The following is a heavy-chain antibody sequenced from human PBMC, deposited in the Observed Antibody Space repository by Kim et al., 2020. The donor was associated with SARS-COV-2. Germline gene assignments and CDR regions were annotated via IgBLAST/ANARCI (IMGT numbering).Heavy chain of an antibody. D-gene: IGHD3-3*01. CDR2: IGGSGDST. CDR1: GFTFSSYA. Sequence: GGSLRLSCAASGFTFSSYAMSWVRQAPGKGLEWVSVIGGSGDSTDYADSVRGRFTISRDNSKNTVYLQMNNLRAEDTALYYCAKDRLAWLVSYYFDYWGQGALVTVSS. J-gene: IGHJ4*02. CDR3: AKDRLAWLVSYYFDY. V-gene: IGHV3-23*01.